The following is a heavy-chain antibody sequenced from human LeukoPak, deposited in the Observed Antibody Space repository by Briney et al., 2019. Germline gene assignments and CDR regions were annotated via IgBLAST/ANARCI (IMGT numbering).Heavy chain of an antibody. V-gene: IGHV4-59*01. D-gene: IGHD3-22*01. CDR2: IYYSGST. J-gene: IGHJ5*02. Sequence: SETLSLTCIVSGGSINNNYWSWIRQPPGKELEWIGYIYYSGSTEYNPALKSRVTMLVDTSKNQFSLRLNSVTAADTAVYFCARGPFSYEGSGHRRWFDPWGQGTLVTVSS. CDR3: ARGPFSYEGSGHRRWFDP. CDR1: GGSINNNY.